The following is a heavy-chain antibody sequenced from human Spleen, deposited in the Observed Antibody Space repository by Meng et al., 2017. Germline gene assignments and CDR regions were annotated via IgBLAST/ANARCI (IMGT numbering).Heavy chain of an antibody. Sequence: EGQLVESGGGLVQPGGSLRLSCAASGFTFSDYWMHWVRQAPGKGLVWVSRINEDGSSTTYADSVKGRFTISRDNAENTVFLQMNSLRADDTAVYYCAGGGNWFNPWGQGTLVTVSS. CDR1: GFTFSDYW. CDR2: INEDGSST. V-gene: IGHV3-74*03. J-gene: IGHJ5*02. D-gene: IGHD3-16*01. CDR3: AGGGNWFNP.